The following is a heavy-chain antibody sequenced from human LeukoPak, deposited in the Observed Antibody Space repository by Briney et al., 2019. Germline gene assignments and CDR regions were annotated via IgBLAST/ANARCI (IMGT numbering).Heavy chain of an antibody. J-gene: IGHJ4*02. CDR1: GFTVDSNH. Sequence: GGSLRLSCAASGFTVDSNHLSWVRQAPGKGLEWVSTIYTGGNTYYAASVKGRFTISRDFSKNTVFLHMNSLRAEDTAMYYCARGDDSVYYDYFDYWGQGALSPSPQ. CDR2: IYTGGNT. D-gene: IGHD3-22*01. CDR3: ARGDDSVYYDYFDY. V-gene: IGHV3-53*01.